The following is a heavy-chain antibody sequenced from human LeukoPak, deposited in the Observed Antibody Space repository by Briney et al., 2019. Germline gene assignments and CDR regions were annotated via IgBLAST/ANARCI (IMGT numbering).Heavy chain of an antibody. CDR1: GAFFSGYY. J-gene: IGHJ3*02. CDR2: INHSGST. Sequence: PSETLSLTCAVYGAFFSGYYWSWIRQPPGKGLEWIGEINHSGSTNYNPSLKSRVNISVDTSKNQFSLKLSSVTAADTAVYYCARNIVGTIGGFDIWGQGTIVTVSS. V-gene: IGHV4-34*01. D-gene: IGHD5-12*01. CDR3: ARNIVGTIGGFDI.